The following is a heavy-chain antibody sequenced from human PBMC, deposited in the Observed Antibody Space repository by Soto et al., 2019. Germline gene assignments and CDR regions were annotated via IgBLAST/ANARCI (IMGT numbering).Heavy chain of an antibody. CDR2: IYYAGST. J-gene: IGHJ4*02. V-gene: IGHV4-59*02. D-gene: IGHD3-22*01. Sequence: SETLSLTCTVSGGSVSGYYWSWIRQSPGKGLEWIGYIYYAGSTTYNPSLKSRITISLDTSQTEVSLKLSSVTAEDTAVYYCAKGVGTYWSDTSDYPAFDYWAQGTLVTVSS. CDR3: AKGVGTYWSDTSDYPAFDY. CDR1: GGSVSGYY.